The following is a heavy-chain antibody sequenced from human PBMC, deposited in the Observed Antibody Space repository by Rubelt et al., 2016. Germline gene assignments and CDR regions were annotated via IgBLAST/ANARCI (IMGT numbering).Heavy chain of an antibody. V-gene: IGHV4-59*01. CDR1: GGSISSYY. D-gene: IGHD3-9*01. CDR2: VHYTGST. Sequence: QVQLQESGPGLVKPSETLSLTCTVSGGSISSYYWSWIRQPPGKGLEWIGYVHYTGSTNYNPSLESRVVISVDTSKNQFSLGLSSVTAADTAKYYCARLSQYYDNWTGVLNAFEIWGRGTMVTVSS. J-gene: IGHJ3*02. CDR3: ARLSQYYDNWTGVLNAFEI.